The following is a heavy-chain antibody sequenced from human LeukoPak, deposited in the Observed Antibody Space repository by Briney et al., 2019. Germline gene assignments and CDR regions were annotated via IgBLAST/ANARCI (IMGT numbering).Heavy chain of an antibody. CDR3: AKDQGNYGSSGFDY. CDR2: ISYDGGNK. V-gene: IGHV3-30*18. Sequence: PGGSLRLSCAASGFTFSSYGMHWVRQAPGKGLEWVAVISYDGGNKYYADSVKGRFTISRDNSKNTLYLQMNSLRAEDTAVYYCAKDQGNYGSSGFDYWGQGTLVTVSS. CDR1: GFTFSSYG. D-gene: IGHD3-10*01. J-gene: IGHJ4*02.